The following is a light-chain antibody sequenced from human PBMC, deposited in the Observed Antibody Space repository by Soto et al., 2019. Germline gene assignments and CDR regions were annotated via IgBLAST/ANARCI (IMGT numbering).Light chain of an antibody. V-gene: IGKV1-5*01. Sequence: DIQMTQSPSTLSASVGDRVTITCRSSQSISSWLAWYQQKPVKAPNLLIYDASSLQSGVPSRFSGTRSGTEFTLTISSLQPDDFATYFCQHYNNFSGTFGQGTKVDIK. CDR2: DAS. CDR1: QSISSW. J-gene: IGKJ1*01. CDR3: QHYNNFSGT.